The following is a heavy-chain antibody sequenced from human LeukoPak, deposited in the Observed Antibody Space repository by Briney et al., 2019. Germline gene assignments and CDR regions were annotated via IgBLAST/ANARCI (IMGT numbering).Heavy chain of an antibody. D-gene: IGHD3-10*01. CDR2: IYHSGST. CDR1: GGSISSSNW. CDR3: ARVLNSMVRGVMGWFDP. Sequence: SGTLSLTCAVSGGSISSSNWWSWVRQPPGKGLEWIGEIYHSGSTNYNPSLKSRVTISVDKSKNQFSLKLSSVTAADTAVYYCARVLNSMVRGVMGWFDPWGQGTLVTVSS. J-gene: IGHJ5*02. V-gene: IGHV4-4*02.